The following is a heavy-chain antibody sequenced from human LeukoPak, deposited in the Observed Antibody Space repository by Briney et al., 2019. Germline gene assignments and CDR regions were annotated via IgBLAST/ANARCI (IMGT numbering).Heavy chain of an antibody. J-gene: IGHJ5*02. CDR2: IYYSGST. Sequence: KPSETLSLTCTVSGGSISSSSYYWGWIRQPPGKGLEWIGSIYYSGSTYYNPSLKSRVTMSVDTSKNQFSLKLSSVTAADTAVYYCARPGPQTYCSSTSCYGLWFDPWGQGTLVTVSS. CDR1: GGSISSSSYY. D-gene: IGHD2-2*01. V-gene: IGHV4-39*07. CDR3: ARPGPQTYCSSTSCYGLWFDP.